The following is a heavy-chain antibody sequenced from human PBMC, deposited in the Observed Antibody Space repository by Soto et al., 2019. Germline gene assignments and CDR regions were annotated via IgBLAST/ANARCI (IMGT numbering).Heavy chain of an antibody. Sequence: SETLSLTCTVSGGSINSSNYYWGWIRQPPGKGLEWIGNIYYSGSTYYNPSLKSRVTISVDTSKNQFSLKLSSVTAADTAVYYCAGHPFRGDSSGYYLFDYWGQGTLVTVSS. CDR1: GGSINSSNYY. D-gene: IGHD3-22*01. CDR2: IYYSGST. J-gene: IGHJ4*02. V-gene: IGHV4-39*01. CDR3: AGHPFRGDSSGYYLFDY.